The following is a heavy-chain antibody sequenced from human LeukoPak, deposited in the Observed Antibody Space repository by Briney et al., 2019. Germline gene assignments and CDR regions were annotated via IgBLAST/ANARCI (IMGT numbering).Heavy chain of an antibody. J-gene: IGHJ4*02. CDR1: GFTFSSYG. CDR3: AKGGFQYQLLYWEYFDY. Sequence: PGRSLRLSCAASGFTFSSYGMHWVRQAPGKGLEWVAVISYDGSNKYYADSVKGRFTISRDNSKNTLYLQVNSLRAEDTAVYYCAKGGFQYQLLYWEYFDYWGQGTLVTVSS. D-gene: IGHD2-2*02. V-gene: IGHV3-30*18. CDR2: ISYDGSNK.